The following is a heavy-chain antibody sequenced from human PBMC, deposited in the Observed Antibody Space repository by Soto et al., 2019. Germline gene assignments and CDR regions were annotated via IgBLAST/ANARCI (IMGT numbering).Heavy chain of an antibody. D-gene: IGHD4-17*01. CDR3: ARERGSTATFDY. Sequence: QGQLVQSGAAVKKPGASVKVSCKASGYAFSRYAINWIRQAPGQGLEWLGWINAGRGGTKYTQNFQGRVTITRDTGESTVYLDLSSLRSDDTAVYYCARERGSTATFDYWRQGTLVTVSS. V-gene: IGHV1-3*01. CDR2: INAGRGGT. CDR1: GYAFSRYA. J-gene: IGHJ4*02.